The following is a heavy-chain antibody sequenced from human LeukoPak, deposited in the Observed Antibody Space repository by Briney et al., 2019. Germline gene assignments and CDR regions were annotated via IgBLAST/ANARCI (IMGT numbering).Heavy chain of an antibody. V-gene: IGHV3-33*08. Sequence: GGSLRLSCAASGFTFSRHGMHWVRQAPGKGLEWVAVIGDTGRAKYYADSVEGRFTASRDNSNKILCLEMNSLRYDDTALYYCAREAAWGNWYFDLWGRGTLVTVSS. D-gene: IGHD3-16*01. J-gene: IGHJ2*01. CDR2: IGDTGRAK. CDR3: AREAAWGNWYFDL. CDR1: GFTFSRHG.